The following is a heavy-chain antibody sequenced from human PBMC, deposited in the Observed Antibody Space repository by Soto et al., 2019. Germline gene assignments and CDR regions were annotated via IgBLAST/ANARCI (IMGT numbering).Heavy chain of an antibody. D-gene: IGHD6-19*01. CDR2: ISGSGGST. J-gene: IGHJ4*02. V-gene: IGHV3-23*01. CDR1: GFTFSSYA. CDR3: AKDPGASSDWHGGLY. Sequence: EVQLLESGGGLVQPGGSLRLSCPASGFTFSSYAMSWVRQAPGKGLEWVSAISGSGGSTYYADSVKGRFTISRDNSKNTLYLQMKSLRAEDTAVYYCAKDPGASSDWHGGLYWGQGTLVTVSS.